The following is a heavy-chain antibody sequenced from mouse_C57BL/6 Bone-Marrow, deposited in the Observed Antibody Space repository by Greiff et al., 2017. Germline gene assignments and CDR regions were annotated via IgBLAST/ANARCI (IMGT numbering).Heavy chain of an antibody. CDR3: ARRGYGNEDDD. V-gene: IGHV3-6*01. Sequence: VQLKESGPGLVKPSQSLSLTCSVSGYSITSGYFWNWIRQFPGNILEWMGYISYDGSNNYNPSLKNRISITRDTSTNQFFLKLNSVTTEDTATDDCARRGYGNEDDDWGKGTTLTVSS. D-gene: IGHD2-1*01. J-gene: IGHJ2*01. CDR1: GYSITSGYF. CDR2: ISYDGSN.